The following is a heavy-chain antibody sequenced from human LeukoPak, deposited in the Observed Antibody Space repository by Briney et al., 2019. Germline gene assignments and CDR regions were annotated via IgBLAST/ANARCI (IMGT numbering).Heavy chain of an antibody. CDR1: GDSISSDNFY. J-gene: IGHJ4*02. CDR2: IYASGST. CDR3: ARGREDGDYEDY. D-gene: IGHD4-17*01. V-gene: IGHV4-61*09. Sequence: SETLSLTCTVSGDSISSDNFYWSWIRQPAGKGLEWIGHIYASGSTNYRPSLKSRVTISVDTSKNQFSLKLSSVTAADTAVYYCARGREDGDYEDYWGQGTLVTVSS.